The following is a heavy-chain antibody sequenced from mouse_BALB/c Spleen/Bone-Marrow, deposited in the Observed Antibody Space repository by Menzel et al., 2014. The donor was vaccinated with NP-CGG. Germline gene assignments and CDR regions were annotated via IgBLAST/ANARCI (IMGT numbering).Heavy chain of an antibody. CDR3: AAYYYVSSYGFAY. CDR1: GFNIKDTY. J-gene: IGHJ3*01. V-gene: IGHV14-3*02. Sequence: VQLQQSGAELVKPGASVKLSCTASGFNIKDTYMRWVKQRPEQGLEWIGRIDPASGNTKFDPKFQGKATIASDTSSNTAYLQLSSLTSEDTAVYYCAAYYYVSSYGFAYWGQGTLVTVSA. CDR2: IDPASGNT. D-gene: IGHD1-1*01.